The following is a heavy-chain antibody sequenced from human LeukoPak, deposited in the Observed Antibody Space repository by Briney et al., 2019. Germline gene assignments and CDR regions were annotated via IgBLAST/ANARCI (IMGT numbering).Heavy chain of an antibody. Sequence: ASVKVSCKASGYTFTSYAMHWVRQAPGQRLEWMGWINAGNGNTKYSQKFQGRVTITRDTSASTAYMELSSLKASDTAMYYCARQHYGDFDYWGQGTLVTVSS. V-gene: IGHV1-3*01. CDR3: ARQHYGDFDY. J-gene: IGHJ4*02. D-gene: IGHD4-17*01. CDR1: GYTFTSYA. CDR2: INAGNGNT.